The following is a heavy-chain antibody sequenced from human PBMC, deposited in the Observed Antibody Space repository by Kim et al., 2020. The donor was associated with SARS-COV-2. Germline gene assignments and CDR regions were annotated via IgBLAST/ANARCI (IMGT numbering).Heavy chain of an antibody. V-gene: IGHV3-30*18. CDR3: AKELPNYYGSGSSSYGMDV. J-gene: IGHJ6*02. CDR2: ISYDGSNK. D-gene: IGHD3-10*01. CDR1: GFTFSSYG. Sequence: GGSLRLSCAASGFTFSSYGMHWVRQAPGKGLEWVAVISYDGSNKYYADSVKGRFTISRDNSKNTLYLQMNSLRAEDTAVYYCAKELPNYYGSGSSSYGMDVWGQGTTVTVSS.